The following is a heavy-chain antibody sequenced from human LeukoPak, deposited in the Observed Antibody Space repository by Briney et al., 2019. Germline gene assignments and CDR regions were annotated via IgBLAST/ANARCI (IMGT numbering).Heavy chain of an antibody. Sequence: ASVKVSCKASGYTFTGYYMHWVRQAPGQGLEWMGWIDPNSDNIRYSETFKDRVTMTRDTSTNTAYMELSWLRSDDTAVYYCARSAYNYGYVYFDHWGQGTLVIVSS. V-gene: IGHV1-2*02. CDR3: ARSAYNYGYVYFDH. D-gene: IGHD5-18*01. J-gene: IGHJ4*02. CDR1: GYTFTGYY. CDR2: IDPNSDNI.